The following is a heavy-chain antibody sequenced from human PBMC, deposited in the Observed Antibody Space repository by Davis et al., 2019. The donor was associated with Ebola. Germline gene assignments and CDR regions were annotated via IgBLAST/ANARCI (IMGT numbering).Heavy chain of an antibody. CDR3: ARPTDDNDYGGVDAFEI. D-gene: IGHD4-23*01. J-gene: IGHJ3*02. Sequence: SETLSLTCTVSGGSMSPYYWSWIRQPPGKGLEWIGYIYYSGSTSYNPSLRSRVSISVDTSKKQFSLRMTSVTAADTAIYYCARPTDDNDYGGVDAFEIWGRGTMVTVSS. CDR2: IYYSGST. CDR1: GGSMSPYY. V-gene: IGHV4-59*08.